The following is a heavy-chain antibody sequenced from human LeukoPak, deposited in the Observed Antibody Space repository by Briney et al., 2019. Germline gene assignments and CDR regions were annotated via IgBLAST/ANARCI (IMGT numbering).Heavy chain of an antibody. D-gene: IGHD3-3*01. CDR3: AKDHYWSIDY. CDR2: ISGGVGST. V-gene: IGHV3-23*01. CDR1: GFTFSSYA. J-gene: IGHJ4*02. Sequence: PGGSLRLSCAASGFTFSSYAMSWVRQAPGKGLEWVSTISGGVGSTNYADSVKGRFTISRDIAKNTLYLQMNSLRAEDTGVYYCAKDHYWSIDYWGRGTLVTVSS.